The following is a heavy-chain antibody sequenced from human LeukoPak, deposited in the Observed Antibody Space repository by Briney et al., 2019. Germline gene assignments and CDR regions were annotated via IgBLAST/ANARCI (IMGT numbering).Heavy chain of an antibody. CDR2: ISAYNGTT. CDR3: AAGIGYGMDV. CDR1: GDTFTSYG. J-gene: IGHJ6*02. D-gene: IGHD1-26*01. Sequence: SVNVSCKASGDTFTSYGISWGRHAPGQGLGWMGCISAYNGTTNYAQKLQVRATMNTDTSRTTAYRELASLTSDDTAVYYCAAGIGYGMDVCGQAPTVTVSS. V-gene: IGHV1-18*01.